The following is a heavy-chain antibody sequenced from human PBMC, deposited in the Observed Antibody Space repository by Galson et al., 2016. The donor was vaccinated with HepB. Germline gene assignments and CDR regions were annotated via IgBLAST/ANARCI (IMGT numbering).Heavy chain of an antibody. CDR2: ISTSGSST. CDR3: ARDLLNLAAPDY. J-gene: IGHJ4*02. V-gene: IGHV3-23*01. D-gene: IGHD6-13*01. CDR1: GFAFSVYG. Sequence: SLRLSCAASGFAFSVYGMTWVRQAPRKGLEWVSAISTSGSSTDYADSVKGRFTISRDNSKNTLYLQMNSLRAEDTAVYYCARDLLNLAAPDYWGQGARVTVSS.